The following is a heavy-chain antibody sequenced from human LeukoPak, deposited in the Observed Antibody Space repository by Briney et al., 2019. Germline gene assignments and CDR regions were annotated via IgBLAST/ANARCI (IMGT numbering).Heavy chain of an antibody. J-gene: IGHJ4*02. CDR1: GFTFSSYW. CDR2: INSDGSTT. D-gene: IGHD3-22*01. CDR3: VRKGVIYYDSSGYPYYFDY. V-gene: IGHV3-74*01. Sequence: GGSLRLSCAASGFTFSSYWMHWVRQAPGKGLVWVSRINSDGSTTTYADSVKGRFTISRDNAKNTLYLQMNSLRAEDTAVYYCVRKGVIYYDSSGYPYYFDYWGQGTLVTVSS.